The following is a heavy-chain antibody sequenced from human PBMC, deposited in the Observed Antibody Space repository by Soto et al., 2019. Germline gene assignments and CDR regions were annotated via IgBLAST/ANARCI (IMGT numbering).Heavy chain of an antibody. CDR1: GGSFSGYY. J-gene: IGHJ5*02. CDR3: ARGFPRARGKGWFDP. Sequence: QVQLQQWGAGLLKPSETLSLTFAVYGGSFSGYYWSWIRQPPGKGLEWIGEINHSGSTNYNPSLKSRVTISVDTSKNQFSLKLSSVTAADTAVYYCARGFPRARGKGWFDPWGQGTLVTVSS. D-gene: IGHD3-10*01. CDR2: INHSGST. V-gene: IGHV4-34*01.